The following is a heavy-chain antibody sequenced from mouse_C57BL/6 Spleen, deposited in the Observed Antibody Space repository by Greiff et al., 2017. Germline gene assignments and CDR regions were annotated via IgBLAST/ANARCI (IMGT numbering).Heavy chain of an antibody. D-gene: IGHD2-4*01. Sequence: EVKLMESGPGLVKPSQSLSLTCSVTGYSITSGYYWNWIRHFLGNKLEWMGYISDAGSNNYNPSLKKRISINRETAKNQFFLKLNSVTTEDTATYDCARGHYYYEGCAYWGQGTLGTVAA. CDR3: ARGHYYYEGCAY. V-gene: IGHV3-6*01. CDR1: GYSITSGYY. CDR2: ISDAGSN. J-gene: IGHJ3*01.